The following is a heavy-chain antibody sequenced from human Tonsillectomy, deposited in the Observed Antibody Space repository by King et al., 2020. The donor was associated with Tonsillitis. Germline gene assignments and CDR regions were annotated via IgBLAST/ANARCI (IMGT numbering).Heavy chain of an antibody. CDR1: GFTFSSYG. CDR2: ISYDGSNK. Sequence: VQLVESGGGVVQPGRSLRLSCAGSGFTFSSYGMHWVRPAPGKGLEWVAVISYDGSNKYYADSVKGRFTISRDNSKNTLYLQMNSLRAEDTAVYYCAKEDNGGNFFDYWGQGTLVTVSS. V-gene: IGHV3-30*18. J-gene: IGHJ4*02. D-gene: IGHD4-23*01. CDR3: AKEDNGGNFFDY.